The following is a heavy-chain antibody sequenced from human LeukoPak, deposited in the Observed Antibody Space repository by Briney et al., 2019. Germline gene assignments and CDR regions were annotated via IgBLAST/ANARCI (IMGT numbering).Heavy chain of an antibody. CDR3: ARDRGNDFWSGYYYYYYTDV. Sequence: GASVKVSCKASGYTFTSYYMHWVRQAPGQGLEWMGIINPSGGSTSYAQKFQGRVTMTRDMSTSTVYMELSSLRSEDTAVYYCARDRGNDFWSGYYYYYYTDVWGKGTTVTVSS. D-gene: IGHD3-3*01. V-gene: IGHV1-46*01. J-gene: IGHJ6*03. CDR2: INPSGGST. CDR1: GYTFTSYY.